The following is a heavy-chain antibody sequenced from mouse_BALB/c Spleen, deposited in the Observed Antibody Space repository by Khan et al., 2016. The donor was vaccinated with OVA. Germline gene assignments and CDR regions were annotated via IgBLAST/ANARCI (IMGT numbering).Heavy chain of an antibody. V-gene: IGHV5-6*01. CDR2: ISSGGSYT. D-gene: IGHD2-3*01. J-gene: IGHJ3*01. Sequence: EVQLVESGGDLVKPGGSLKLSCAASGFTFSTYDMSWVRQTPDKRLEWVATISSGGSYTYYPDSVKGRFTISRDNAKNTLYLQMSSLKSEDTAMYYCARPAYDDNSEGFAYWGQGTLVTVSA. CDR1: GFTFSTYD. CDR3: ARPAYDDNSEGFAY.